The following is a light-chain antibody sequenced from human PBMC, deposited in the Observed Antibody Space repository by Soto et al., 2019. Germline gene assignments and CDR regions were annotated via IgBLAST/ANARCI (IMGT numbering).Light chain of an antibody. J-gene: IGLJ1*01. V-gene: IGLV2-23*01. CDR2: EGS. Sequence: QSALTQPASVSGSPGQSITISCTGTSSDVGSYNLVSWYQQHPGKAPKLMIYEGSKRPSGVSSRFSGSKSGNTASLTISGLQAEDEADSYCCSYAGSSTPCVFGTGTKVTVL. CDR1: SSDVGSYNL. CDR3: CSYAGSSTPCV.